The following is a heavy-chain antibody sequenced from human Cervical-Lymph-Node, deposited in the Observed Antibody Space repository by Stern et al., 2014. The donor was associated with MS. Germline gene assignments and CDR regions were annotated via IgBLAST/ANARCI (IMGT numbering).Heavy chain of an antibody. CDR3: VRGHIAVVVTADGLDV. Sequence: VQLVQSGGGLVKPGGSLRLSCAASGFIFSDYYMTWIRLAPGKGLEWVSYISDDSHSTDDTDSVKGRYTISRGNAKNSLYLQMNSLRVDDTAVYYCVRGHIAVVVTADGLDVWGQGTTVTGSS. D-gene: IGHD2-15*01. V-gene: IGHV3-11*06. CDR2: ISDDSHST. J-gene: IGHJ6*02. CDR1: GFIFSDYY.